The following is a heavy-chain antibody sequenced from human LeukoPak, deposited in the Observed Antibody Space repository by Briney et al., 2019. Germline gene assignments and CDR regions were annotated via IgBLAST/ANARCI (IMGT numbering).Heavy chain of an antibody. D-gene: IGHD1-1*01. CDR3: ARQPVQGDPYFDY. J-gene: IGHJ4*02. CDR2: ISSSGSTI. CDR1: GFTFSDYY. V-gene: IGHV3-11*04. Sequence: GGSLRLSCAASGFTFSDYYMSWIRQAPGKGLEWVSYISSSGSTIYYADSVKGRFTISRDNAKNSLYLQMNSLRAEDTAVYYCARQPVQGDPYFDYWGQGTLVTVSS.